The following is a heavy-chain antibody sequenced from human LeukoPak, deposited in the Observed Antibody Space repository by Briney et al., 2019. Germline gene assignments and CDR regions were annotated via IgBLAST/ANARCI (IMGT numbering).Heavy chain of an antibody. CDR1: GFTFSSYS. CDR3: ARDAPYSSGWYDAFDI. D-gene: IGHD6-19*01. Sequence: PGGSLRLSCAACGFTFSSYSMNWVRQAPGKGLEWVSYISSRSSAIYYADSVKGRVTISRDNANTSLYLQMSSLRAEDTAVYYCARDAPYSSGWYDAFDIWGQGTMATVSS. J-gene: IGHJ3*02. V-gene: IGHV3-48*01. CDR2: ISSRSSAI.